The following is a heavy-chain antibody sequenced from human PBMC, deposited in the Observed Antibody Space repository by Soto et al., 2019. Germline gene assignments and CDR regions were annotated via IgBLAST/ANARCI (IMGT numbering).Heavy chain of an antibody. CDR3: VRGVETVDTAMVMGL. V-gene: IGHV4-31*03. Sequence: SETLSLTCTVSGGSISSGGYYWSWIRQHPGKGLEWIGYIYYSGSTYYNPSLKSRVTISVDTSKNQFSLKLSSVTAADMAVYYCVRGVETVDTAMVMGLWGQGTLVTVSS. CDR1: GGSISSGGYY. D-gene: IGHD5-18*01. J-gene: IGHJ4*02. CDR2: IYYSGST.